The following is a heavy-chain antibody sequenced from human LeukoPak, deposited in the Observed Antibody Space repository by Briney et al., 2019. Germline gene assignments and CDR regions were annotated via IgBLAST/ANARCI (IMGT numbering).Heavy chain of an antibody. CDR2: INWNGGST. CDR3: ARDRGENFITMVRGVIITLDY. D-gene: IGHD3-10*01. V-gene: IGHV3-20*04. J-gene: IGHJ4*02. Sequence: GGSLRLSCAASGFTFDDYGMSWVRQAPGKGLEWISVINWNGGSTGYADSVKGRFTNSRDNAKNSLYLQMNSLRAEDTALYYCARDRGENFITMVRGVIITLDYWGQGTLVTVSS. CDR1: GFTFDDYG.